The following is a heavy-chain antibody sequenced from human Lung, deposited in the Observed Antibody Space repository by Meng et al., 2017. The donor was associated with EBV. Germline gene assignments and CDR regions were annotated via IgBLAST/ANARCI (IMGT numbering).Heavy chain of an antibody. Sequence: EGQLGDAGVALVQPGGSLGLYCAASGFTFSTYWMHWVRQAPGKGLVWISRINEDGRTTTYADSVKGRFTISRDNTKNTLYLQMNSLRVEDTALYFCSRDLAGPYDDWGQGTLVTVSS. CDR2: INEDGRTT. V-gene: IGHV3-74*01. CDR3: SRDLAGPYDD. CDR1: GFTFSTYW. J-gene: IGHJ4*02. D-gene: IGHD3-3*02.